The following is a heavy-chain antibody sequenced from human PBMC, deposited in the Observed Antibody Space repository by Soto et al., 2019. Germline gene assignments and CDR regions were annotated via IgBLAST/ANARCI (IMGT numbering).Heavy chain of an antibody. V-gene: IGHV3-66*01. CDR3: ARWAWDY. Sequence: GGSLRLSCAASGFVITTNYMSWVRQTPGKGLEWVSVIYSNGGTKYAESVKGRFTISRDTSMNMVFLQMNSLRVEDTAVYYCARWAWDYWGQGALVTVSS. CDR1: GFVITTNY. CDR2: IYSNGGT. J-gene: IGHJ4*02.